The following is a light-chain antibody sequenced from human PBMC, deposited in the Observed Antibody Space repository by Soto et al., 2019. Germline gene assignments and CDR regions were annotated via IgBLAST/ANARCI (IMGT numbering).Light chain of an antibody. CDR3: QQYKSSLRT. CDR1: QTISSW. CDR2: AAS. J-gene: IGKJ1*01. Sequence: DIQMTQSPSTLSASVGDRVTITCRASQTISSWLAWYQQKPGKAPKLLIYAASTLEGGVSSRFSGRGSGTEFTLTISSLQPEDFATYYCQQYKSSLRTFGQGTKVEIK. V-gene: IGKV1-5*01.